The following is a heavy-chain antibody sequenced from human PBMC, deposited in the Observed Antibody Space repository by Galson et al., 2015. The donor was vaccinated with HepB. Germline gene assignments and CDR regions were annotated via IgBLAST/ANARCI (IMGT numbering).Heavy chain of an antibody. CDR3: ARQGRATITMVRGVTHRYTNWFDP. D-gene: IGHD3-10*01. CDR2: IYPGDSDT. J-gene: IGHJ5*02. Sequence: QSGAEVKKPGESLKISCKGSGYSFTNYWIGWVRQMPGKGLEWMGIIYPGDSDTRYSPSFQGQVTISADKSISTAYLQWSSLKASDTAMYYCARQGRATITMVRGVTHRYTNWFDPWGQGTLVTVSS. CDR1: GYSFTNYW. V-gene: IGHV5-51*01.